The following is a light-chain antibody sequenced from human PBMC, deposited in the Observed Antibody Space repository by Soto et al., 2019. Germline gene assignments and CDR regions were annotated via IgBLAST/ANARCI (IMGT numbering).Light chain of an antibody. Sequence: QSVLTQPPSASGTPGQGVIISCSGPSSNSGSNYVYWYRLLPGTAPKLVMFSNVMRPPGVPDRFSGAKSGTSASLAVSGLWPEDEADYFCAAWDASLSGWVFGGGTKLTVL. V-gene: IGLV1-47*02. CDR2: SNV. CDR1: SSNSGSNY. J-gene: IGLJ3*02. CDR3: AAWDASLSGWV.